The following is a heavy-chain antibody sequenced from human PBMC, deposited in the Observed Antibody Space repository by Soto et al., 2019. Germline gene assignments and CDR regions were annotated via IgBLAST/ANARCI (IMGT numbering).Heavy chain of an antibody. Sequence: GGSLRLSCAASEFTFSSYAMTWVRQAPGKGLEWVSSISGSGGSIYYADSVKGRFTIARDNSKNTLHLQMNSLRVEDTAVYYCARDGAQLWAVAGSFDFWGQGTLVTVSS. D-gene: IGHD6-19*01. CDR1: EFTFSSYA. CDR2: ISGSGGSI. V-gene: IGHV3-23*01. J-gene: IGHJ4*02. CDR3: ARDGAQLWAVAGSFDF.